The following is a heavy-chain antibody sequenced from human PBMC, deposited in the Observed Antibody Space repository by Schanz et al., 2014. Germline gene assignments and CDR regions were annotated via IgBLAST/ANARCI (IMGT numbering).Heavy chain of an antibody. CDR1: GFTFGSYG. J-gene: IGHJ4*02. D-gene: IGHD2-2*01. V-gene: IGHV3-23*01. CDR3: AKDLLYGAPMPLNHLDY. Sequence: PGGSLRLSCAASGFTFGSYGMSWVRQGPGKGLEWVSGISGGGGTRNYADSVKGRFTVFRDNSKRTLYLEINDPRAEDTAVYYCAKDLLYGAPMPLNHLDYWGQGTLVAVSS. CDR2: ISGGGGTR.